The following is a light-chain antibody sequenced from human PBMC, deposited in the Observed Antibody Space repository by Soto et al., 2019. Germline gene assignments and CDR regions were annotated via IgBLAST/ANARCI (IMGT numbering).Light chain of an antibody. Sequence: QSVLTQPASVSGSPGQSITISCTGTSRDVGNYNYVSWYQQDPGKAPKLIIYEVSNRPSGVSSRFSGSKSDNTASLTISGLQAEDEADYYCQSYGDSLSGYVFGTGTKVTVL. J-gene: IGLJ1*01. CDR3: QSYGDSLSGYV. CDR1: SRDVGNYNY. CDR2: EVS. V-gene: IGLV2-14*01.